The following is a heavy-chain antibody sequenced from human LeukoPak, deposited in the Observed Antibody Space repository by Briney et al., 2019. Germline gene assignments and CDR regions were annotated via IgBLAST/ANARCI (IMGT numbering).Heavy chain of an antibody. Sequence: GESLKISCEGSGYPFTSYWIAWVRQLPGKGLEWMGIIYPGDSDTRYSPSFQGQVTISADKSISTAYLQWSSLKASDTAMYYCARHEGTVAYYFDYWGQGTLVTVSS. CDR3: ARHEGTVAYYFDY. CDR2: IYPGDSDT. J-gene: IGHJ4*02. V-gene: IGHV5-51*01. CDR1: GYPFTSYW. D-gene: IGHD4-23*01.